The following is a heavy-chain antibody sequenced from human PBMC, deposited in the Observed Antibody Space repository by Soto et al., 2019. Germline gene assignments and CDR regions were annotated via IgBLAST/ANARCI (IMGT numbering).Heavy chain of an antibody. J-gene: IGHJ4*02. D-gene: IGHD5-12*01. CDR2: ISWNSGSI. CDR1: GFTFDDYA. CDR3: AKEPSGYAGLFGY. V-gene: IGHV3-9*01. Sequence: EVQLVESGGGLVQPGRSLRLSCAASGFTFDDYAMHWVRQAPGKGLEWVSGISWNSGSIGYADSVKGRFTISRDNAKNALYLQMNSLRAEDTALYYCAKEPSGYAGLFGYWGQGTLVTVSS.